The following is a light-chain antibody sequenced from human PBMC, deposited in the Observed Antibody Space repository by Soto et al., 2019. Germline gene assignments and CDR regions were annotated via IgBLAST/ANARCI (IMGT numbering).Light chain of an antibody. CDR1: GAGYD. CDR2: GNN. V-gene: IGLV1-40*01. CDR3: QSYDSSLSGWV. J-gene: IGLJ3*02. Sequence: QSVLTQPPSVSGAPGQRVTISRIGAGYDVHWYQQLPGTAPKVLIYGNNNRPSGVPDRFSGSKSGTSASLAITGLQAEDEADYYCQSYDSSLSGWVFGGGTQLTVL.